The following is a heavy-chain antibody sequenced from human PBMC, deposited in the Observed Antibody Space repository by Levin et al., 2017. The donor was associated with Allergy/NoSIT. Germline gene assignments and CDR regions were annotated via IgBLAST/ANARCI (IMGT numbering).Heavy chain of an antibody. CDR3: ATGPVGFDS. CDR1: AGSISSSPYY. J-gene: IGHJ4*02. CDR2: IYDSVST. V-gene: IGHV4-39*01. Sequence: SGTLSLTCNVSAGSISSSPYYWGWIRQPPGKGLEWIGIIYDSVSTYYNPSLNSRVSISVDTSKNQFSLKLTSLTAADTAVYYCATGPVGFDSWGQGILVTVSS.